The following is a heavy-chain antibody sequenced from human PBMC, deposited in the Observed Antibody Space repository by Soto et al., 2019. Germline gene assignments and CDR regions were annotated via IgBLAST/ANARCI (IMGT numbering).Heavy chain of an antibody. CDR1: GFTFSSYG. Sequence: GGSLRLSCAASGFTFSSYGMHWVRQAPGKGLEWVAVIWYDGSNKYYADSVKGRFTISRDNSKNTLYLQMNSLRAEDTAVYYCARRIVAAGRGVGYYYMDVWGKGTTVTVSS. CDR2: IWYDGSNK. V-gene: IGHV3-33*01. D-gene: IGHD6-13*01. J-gene: IGHJ6*03. CDR3: ARRIVAAGRGVGYYYMDV.